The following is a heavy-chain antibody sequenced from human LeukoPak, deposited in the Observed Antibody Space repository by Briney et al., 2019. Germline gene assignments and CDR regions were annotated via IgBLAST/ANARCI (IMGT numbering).Heavy chain of an antibody. V-gene: IGHV3-23*01. CDR1: GFTFSSYS. CDR3: AKAISGSGYSYGFDY. Sequence: GGSLRLSCAASGFTFSSYSMNWVRQAPGKGLEWVSGISGSGATTYYADSVKGHFTISRDNSKNTVYLQMNSLSAEDTAVYYCAKAISGSGYSYGFDYWGQGTLVTVSS. CDR2: ISGSGATT. D-gene: IGHD5-18*01. J-gene: IGHJ4*02.